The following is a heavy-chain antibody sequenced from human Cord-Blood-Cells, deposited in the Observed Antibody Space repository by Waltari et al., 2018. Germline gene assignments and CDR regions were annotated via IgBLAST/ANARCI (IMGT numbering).Heavy chain of an antibody. V-gene: IGHV1-69*08. CDR1: GGTFSSYT. CDR2: IIPILGIA. D-gene: IGHD4-17*01. CDR3: ARDNSYGDYGAWYFDL. Sequence: QVQLVQSGAEVKKPGSSVKVSCKASGGTFSSYTNSWVRPAPGQGLEWMGRIIPILGIANYAQKFQGRVTITADKSTSTAYMELSSLRSEDMAVYYCARDNSYGDYGAWYFDLWGRGTLVTVSS. J-gene: IGHJ2*01.